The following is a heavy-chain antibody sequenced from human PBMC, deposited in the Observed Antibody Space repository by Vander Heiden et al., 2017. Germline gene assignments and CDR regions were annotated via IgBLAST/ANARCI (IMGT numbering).Heavy chain of an antibody. Sequence: EVQLVESGGGLVKPGGSLRLSCAASGLTFSSDSMNWVRQAPGKGLDWVSSISSSSSYIYYADSVKGRFTISRDNAKNSLYLQMNSLRAEDTAVYYCARDRGDFWSGYYYDGMDVWGQGTTVTVSS. D-gene: IGHD3-3*01. CDR2: ISSSSSYI. J-gene: IGHJ6*02. CDR3: ARDRGDFWSGYYYDGMDV. CDR1: GLTFSSDS. V-gene: IGHV3-21*01.